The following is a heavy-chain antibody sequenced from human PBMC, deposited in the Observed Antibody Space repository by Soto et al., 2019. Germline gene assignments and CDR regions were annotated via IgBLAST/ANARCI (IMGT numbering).Heavy chain of an antibody. CDR3: SSSKYSESCSYLY. J-gene: IGHJ4*02. V-gene: IGHV1-69*02. Sequence: SVKVSCKASGGTFSTYIMNWVRQAPGQGLEWMGRFIPILDKANNAQKFQGRVTITADKSTSTVYMELSSLISEDTAVYYCSSSKYSESCSYLYWGQGTQVTVSS. CDR2: FIPILDKA. CDR1: GGTFSTYI. D-gene: IGHD3-16*02.